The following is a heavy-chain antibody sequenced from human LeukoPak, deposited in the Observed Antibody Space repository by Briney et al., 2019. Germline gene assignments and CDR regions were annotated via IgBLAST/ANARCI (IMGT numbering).Heavy chain of an antibody. V-gene: IGHV3-64*01. Sequence: GGSLRLSCAASGFTFSSYAMHWVRQAPGKGLEYVSAISSNGGSTYYANSVKGRFTISRDNSKNTLYLQMGSLRAEDMAVYYCARVSLGGEPAYYYYYMDVWGKGTTVTVS. J-gene: IGHJ6*03. CDR2: ISSNGGST. D-gene: IGHD3-16*02. CDR3: ARVSLGGEPAYYYYYMDV. CDR1: GFTFSSYA.